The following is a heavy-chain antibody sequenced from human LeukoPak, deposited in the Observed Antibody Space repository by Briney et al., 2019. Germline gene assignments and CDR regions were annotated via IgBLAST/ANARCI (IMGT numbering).Heavy chain of an antibody. D-gene: IGHD5-12*01. CDR1: GFTFSNYR. V-gene: IGHV3-74*01. CDR3: VSDLVTTTNY. Sequence: GGSLRLSCAASGFTFSNYRMHWVRQVPGKGLVWVSHINSDGSSTTYADSVKGRFTISRDNAKSTLYLQMNSLRVEDTAVYYCVSDLVTTTNYWGQGTLVTVSS. J-gene: IGHJ4*02. CDR2: INSDGSST.